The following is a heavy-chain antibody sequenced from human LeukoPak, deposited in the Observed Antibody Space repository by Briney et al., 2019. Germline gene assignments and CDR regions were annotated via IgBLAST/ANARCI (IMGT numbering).Heavy chain of an antibody. V-gene: IGHV1-2*06. Sequence: ASVKVSCKASGYTFIGYYMHWVRQAPGQGLEWMGRINPNSGGTNYAQKFQGRVTMTRDTSISTAYMELSRLRSDDTAVYYCAKGDIVVVPAAMRYFDYWGQGTLVTVSS. D-gene: IGHD2-2*01. CDR2: INPNSGGT. CDR1: GYTFIGYY. J-gene: IGHJ4*02. CDR3: AKGDIVVVPAAMRYFDY.